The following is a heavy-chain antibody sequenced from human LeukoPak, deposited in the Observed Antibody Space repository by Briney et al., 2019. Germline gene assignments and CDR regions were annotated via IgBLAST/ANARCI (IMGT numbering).Heavy chain of an antibody. CDR2: ISSSSSYT. V-gene: IGHV3-11*06. Sequence: PGGSLRLSCAASGFTFSDYYMSWIRQAPGKGLEWVSYISSSSSYTNYADSVKGRFTISRDNAKNSLYLQMNSLRAEDTAVYYCARASPGGGYSYGHTSYYFDYWGQGTLVTVSS. CDR1: GFTFSDYY. CDR3: ARASPGGGYSYGHTSYYFDY. D-gene: IGHD5-18*01. J-gene: IGHJ4*02.